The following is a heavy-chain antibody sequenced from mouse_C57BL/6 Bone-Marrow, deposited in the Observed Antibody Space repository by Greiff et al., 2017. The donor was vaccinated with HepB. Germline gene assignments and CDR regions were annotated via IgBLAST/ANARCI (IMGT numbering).Heavy chain of an antibody. D-gene: IGHD1-1*01. V-gene: IGHV5-16*01. Sequence: EVKLMESEGGLVQPGSSMKLSCTASGFTFSDYYMAWVRQVPEKGLEWVANINYDGSSTYYLDSLKSRFIISRDNAKNILYLQMSSLKSEDTATYYCARTTTVVADWYFDVWGTGTTVTVSS. CDR1: GFTFSDYY. CDR2: INYDGSST. J-gene: IGHJ1*03. CDR3: ARTTTVVADWYFDV.